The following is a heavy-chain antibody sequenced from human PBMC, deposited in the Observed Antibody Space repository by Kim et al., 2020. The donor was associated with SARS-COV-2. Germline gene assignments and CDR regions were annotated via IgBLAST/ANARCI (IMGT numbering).Heavy chain of an antibody. CDR2: ISGSGGST. V-gene: IGHV3-23*01. CDR1: GFTFSSYA. CDR3: AKPYCSSTSCYIDTYFQH. Sequence: GGSLRLSCAASGFTFSSYAMSWVRQAPGKGLEWVSAISGSGGSTYYADSVKGRFTISRDNSKNTLYLQMNSLRAEDTAVYYCAKPYCSSTSCYIDTYFQHWGQGTLVTVSS. D-gene: IGHD2-2*02. J-gene: IGHJ1*01.